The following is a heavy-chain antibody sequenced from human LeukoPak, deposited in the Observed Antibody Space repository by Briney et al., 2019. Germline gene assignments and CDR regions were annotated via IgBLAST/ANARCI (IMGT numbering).Heavy chain of an antibody. D-gene: IGHD4-23*01. V-gene: IGHV1-18*01. CDR1: GYKFNTYG. Sequence: ASVKVSCKASGYKFNTYGISWVRQAPGQGLEWMGWISAYNGKTDYAQKFQGRVIMTTDTSTSTAYMELRSLRSDDTAVYCCARPDYGGNRGAFDIWGQGTMVTVSS. J-gene: IGHJ3*02. CDR2: ISAYNGKT. CDR3: ARPDYGGNRGAFDI.